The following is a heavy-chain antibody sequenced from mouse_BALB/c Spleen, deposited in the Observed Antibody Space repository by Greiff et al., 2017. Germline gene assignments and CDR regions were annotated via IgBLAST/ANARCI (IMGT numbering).Heavy chain of an antibody. Sequence: DVQLVESGGDLVKPGGSLKLSCAASGFTFSSYGMSWVRQTPDKRLEWVATISSGGSYTYYPDSVKGRFTISRDNAKNTLYLQMSSLKSEDTAMYYCARHAPLYYGSSQSLAYWGQGTLVTVSA. CDR1: GFTFSSYG. V-gene: IGHV5-6*01. D-gene: IGHD1-1*01. CDR2: ISSGGSYT. J-gene: IGHJ3*01. CDR3: ARHAPLYYGSSQSLAY.